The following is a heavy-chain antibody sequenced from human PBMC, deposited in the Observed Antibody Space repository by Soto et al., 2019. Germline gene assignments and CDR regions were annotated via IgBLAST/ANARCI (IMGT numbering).Heavy chain of an antibody. CDR3: ARDFTGTTGYNWFDP. V-gene: IGHV3-11*06. J-gene: IGHJ5*02. CDR1: GFTSSDYY. CDR2: ISSSSSYT. Sequence: GGSLRLSCAASGFTSSDYYMSWIRQAPGKGLEWVSYISSSSSYTNYADYVKGRFTISRDNAKNLLFLQMNSLRAEDTAVYYCARDFTGTTGYNWFDPWGQGTLVTVSS. D-gene: IGHD1-7*01.